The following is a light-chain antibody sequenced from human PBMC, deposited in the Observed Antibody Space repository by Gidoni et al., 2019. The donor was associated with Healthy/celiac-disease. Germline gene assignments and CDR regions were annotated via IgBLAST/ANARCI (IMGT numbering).Light chain of an antibody. J-gene: IGKJ2*01. CDR2: AAS. Sequence: DIQMTQSPSSLSESVGNRVTITCRASQSISSYLNWYQQKPGKAPKLLIYAASSLQSGVPSRFSGSGSGTDFTLTISSLQPEDFATYYFQQSYSTPRTFGQVTKLEIK. V-gene: IGKV1-39*01. CDR3: QQSYSTPRT. CDR1: QSISSY.